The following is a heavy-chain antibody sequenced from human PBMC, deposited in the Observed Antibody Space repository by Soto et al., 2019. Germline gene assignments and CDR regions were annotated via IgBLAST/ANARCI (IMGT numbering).Heavy chain of an antibody. CDR2: IYYNGST. Sequence: SETLSLTCTVSGGSISSYYWSWIRQPPGKGLEWIGYIYYNGSTNYNPSLRSRVTISVDTSKNQFSLKLSSVTAADTAVYYCARSVWFVELDWFDPWGQGTLVTVSS. D-gene: IGHD3-10*01. CDR1: GGSISSYY. J-gene: IGHJ5*02. V-gene: IGHV4-59*08. CDR3: ARSVWFVELDWFDP.